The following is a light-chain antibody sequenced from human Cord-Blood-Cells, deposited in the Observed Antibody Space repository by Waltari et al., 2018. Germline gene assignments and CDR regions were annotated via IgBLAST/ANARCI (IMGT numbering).Light chain of an antibody. V-gene: IGLV5-45*01. CDR2: YKSDSDK. J-gene: IGLJ3*02. CDR1: SGIHVGTYR. Sequence: QAVLTQPASLSASPGASASLTCTLRSGIHVGTYRLYWHQQQPGSPPQYLLRYKSDSDKQQGSGVPSRFSGSKDASANAGIFLISGLQSEDEADYYFMILHSSAWVFGGGTKLTGL. CDR3: MILHSSAWV.